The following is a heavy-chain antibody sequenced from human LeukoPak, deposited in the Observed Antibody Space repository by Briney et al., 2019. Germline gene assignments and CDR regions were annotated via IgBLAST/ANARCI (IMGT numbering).Heavy chain of an antibody. CDR2: ISSSGDTT. D-gene: IGHD3-3*02. CDR3: TEEGRGPGHHFFYQGG. CDR1: GFTFSDYY. Sequence: PGGSLRLSCAASGFTFSDYYMSWIRQAPGKGLEWVSYISSSGDTTFYADSVKGRLTISRVNAKNSLYLQMNSLRAEDTAVYYCTEEGRGPGHHFFYQGGRGEGTTVTVSS. J-gene: IGHJ6*04. V-gene: IGHV3-11*04.